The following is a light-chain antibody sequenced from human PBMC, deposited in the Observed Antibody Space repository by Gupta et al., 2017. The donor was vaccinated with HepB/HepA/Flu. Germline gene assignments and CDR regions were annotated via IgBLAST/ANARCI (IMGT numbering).Light chain of an antibody. CDR1: RSNVWSYNL. Sequence: SALTQPASLFGSPGQAFTNSFTGTRSNVWSYNLVPWYQQQPGIAPKLMIYDVNKWTSGVSNRFSGSKSGNSATPTVYGRQAEDEADYYCCCYASTTVVFGGGTKLTVL. J-gene: IGLJ2*01. CDR2: DVN. V-gene: IGLV2-23*02. CDR3: CCYASTTVV.